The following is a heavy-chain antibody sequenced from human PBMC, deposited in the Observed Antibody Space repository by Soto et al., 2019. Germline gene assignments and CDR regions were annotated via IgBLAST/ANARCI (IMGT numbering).Heavy chain of an antibody. V-gene: IGHV1-46*01. Sequence: AALKFYFKASGYTFTSDYMHWVRQAPGQVLDCMGIINPSGGRTSYAQKFQGRVTMTRDTSTSKVYMELSSLRSGDTAVYYCARHDTSCYFYPFDLWGQGTMVSVSS. CDR3: ARHDTSCYFYPFDL. J-gene: IGHJ3*01. D-gene: IGHD3-22*01. CDR2: INPSGGRT. CDR1: GYTFTSDY.